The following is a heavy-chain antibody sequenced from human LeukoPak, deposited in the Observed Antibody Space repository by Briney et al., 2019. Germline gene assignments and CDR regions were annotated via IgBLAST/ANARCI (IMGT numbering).Heavy chain of an antibody. J-gene: IGHJ5*02. CDR2: IYHNGST. CDR3: ARTGYLAGELLYIPHLNWFDP. Sequence: PSQTLSLTCTVSGGSISSGGYYWSWIRQPPGKGLEWIGYIYHNGSTYYNPSLKSRVTISVDQSKNQFSLKLSSVTAADTAVYYCARTGYLAGELLYIPHLNWFDPWGQGTLVTVSS. D-gene: IGHD3-10*01. CDR1: GGSISSGGYY. V-gene: IGHV4-30-2*01.